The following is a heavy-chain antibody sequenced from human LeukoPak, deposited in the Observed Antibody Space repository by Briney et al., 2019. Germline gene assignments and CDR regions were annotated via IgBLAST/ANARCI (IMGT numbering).Heavy chain of an antibody. D-gene: IGHD1-26*01. J-gene: IGHJ4*02. CDR2: IYHSGST. CDR3: ARDIGNGGSFSFDY. Sequence: PSETLSLTCAVSGYSISSGYYWGWIRQPAGKGLEWIGSIYHSGSTYYNPSLKSRVTISVDTSKNQFSLKLSSVTAADTAVYYCARDIGNGGSFSFDYWGQGTLVTVSS. CDR1: GYSISSGYY. V-gene: IGHV4-38-2*02.